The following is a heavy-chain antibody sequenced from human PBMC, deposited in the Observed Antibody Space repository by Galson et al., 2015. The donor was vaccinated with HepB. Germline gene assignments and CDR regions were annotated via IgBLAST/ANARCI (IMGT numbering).Heavy chain of an antibody. D-gene: IGHD6-13*01. CDR2: ISYDGSNK. Sequence: SLRLSCAASGFTFSSYGMHWVRQAPGKGLEWVAVISYDGSNKYYADSVKGRFTISRDNSKNTLYLQMNSLRAEDTAVYYCAKELGSSSWYDRYSVSGMDVWGQGTTVTVSS. V-gene: IGHV3-30*18. CDR3: AKELGSSSWYDRYSVSGMDV. J-gene: IGHJ6*02. CDR1: GFTFSSYG.